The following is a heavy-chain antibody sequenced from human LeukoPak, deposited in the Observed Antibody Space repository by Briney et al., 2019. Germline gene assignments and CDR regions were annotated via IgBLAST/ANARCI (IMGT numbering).Heavy chain of an antibody. CDR2: INHSGST. J-gene: IGHJ5*02. Sequence: SEALSLTCAVSGGSISSGGYSWSWIRQPPGKGLEWIGEINHSGSTNYNPSLKSRVTISVDTSKNQFSLKLSSVTAADTAVYYCATAYYYDSSGYQAAQGSFDPWGQGTLVTVSS. CDR1: GGSISSGGYS. V-gene: IGHV4-34*01. D-gene: IGHD3-22*01. CDR3: ATAYYYDSSGYQAAQGSFDP.